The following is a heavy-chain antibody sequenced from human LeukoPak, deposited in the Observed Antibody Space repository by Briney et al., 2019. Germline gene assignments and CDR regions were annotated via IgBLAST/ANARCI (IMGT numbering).Heavy chain of an antibody. Sequence: GASVKVSCKASGYTFTGYYMHWVRQAPGQGLEWMGWINPNSGGTNYAQKFQGRVTMTRDTSISTAYMELSRLRSDDTAVYYCARSVDFDWLFNFDYWGQGTLVTVS. J-gene: IGHJ4*02. CDR3: ARSVDFDWLFNFDY. CDR2: INPNSGGT. V-gene: IGHV1-2*02. D-gene: IGHD3-9*01. CDR1: GYTFTGYY.